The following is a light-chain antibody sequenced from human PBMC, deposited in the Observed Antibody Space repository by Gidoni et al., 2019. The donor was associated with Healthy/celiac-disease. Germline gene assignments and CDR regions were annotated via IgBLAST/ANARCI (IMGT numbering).Light chain of an antibody. J-gene: IGLJ2*01. Sequence: QSVLTQPPSVSGAPGQRVTISCTGSSSNIVAGYDVHWYQQLPGTAPKLLIYGTSNRPSGVPYRFSGSKSGTSASLAIPGLQAEDEADYYCQSYDSSLSVVFGGGTKLTVL. CDR3: QSYDSSLSVV. CDR1: SSNIVAGYD. V-gene: IGLV1-40*01. CDR2: GTS.